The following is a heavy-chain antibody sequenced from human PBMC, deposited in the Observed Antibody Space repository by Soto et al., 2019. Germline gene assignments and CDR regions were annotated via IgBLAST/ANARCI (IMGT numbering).Heavy chain of an antibody. Sequence: ASVKVSCKASGGTFSSYAISWVRQAPGQGLEWMGGIIPIFGTANYAQKFQGRVTITADESTSTAYMELSSLRSEDTAVYYCARDPPEGDSSGYYSDYWGQGTLVTVSS. CDR3: ARDPPEGDSSGYYSDY. D-gene: IGHD3-22*01. V-gene: IGHV1-69*13. J-gene: IGHJ4*02. CDR2: IIPIFGTA. CDR1: GGTFSSYA.